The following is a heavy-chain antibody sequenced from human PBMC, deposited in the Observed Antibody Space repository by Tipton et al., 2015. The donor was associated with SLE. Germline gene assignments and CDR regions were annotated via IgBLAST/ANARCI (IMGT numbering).Heavy chain of an antibody. CDR2: VFVSGDT. CDR1: GASISSGSYF. Sequence: TLSLTCSLSGASISSGSYFWTWIRHPAGKSLEWIGRVFVSGDTNYNPSVKSRVTISVDTSQNQFSLRLSSVTAADTAVYYCARDDSGGWYGWLDPWGQGTLVTVSS. D-gene: IGHD6-19*01. CDR3: ARDDSGGWYGWLDP. J-gene: IGHJ5*02. V-gene: IGHV4-61*02.